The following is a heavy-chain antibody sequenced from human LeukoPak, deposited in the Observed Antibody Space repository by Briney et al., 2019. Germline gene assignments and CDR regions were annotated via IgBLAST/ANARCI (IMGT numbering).Heavy chain of an antibody. CDR3: ARDPVAAAGVDFDY. CDR1: GGSISKSY. D-gene: IGHD6-13*01. V-gene: IGHV4-4*07. CDR2: IYSSGST. J-gene: IGHJ4*02. Sequence: SETLSLTCTVAGGSISKSYWSWIRQPAGKGLEWIGRIYSSGSTNYNPSLKSRVTMSVDTSKNQFSLKVTSVTAADTAVYYCARDPVAAAGVDFDYWGQGTLVTVSS.